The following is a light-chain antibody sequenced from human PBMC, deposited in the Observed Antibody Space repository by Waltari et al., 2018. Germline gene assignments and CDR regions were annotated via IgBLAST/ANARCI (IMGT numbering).Light chain of an antibody. CDR1: QSISSY. CDR3: QQSYSTPIT. J-gene: IGKJ5*01. V-gene: IGKV1-39*01. Sequence: DIQTTQLPSSLSASVGDKAPITCRASQSISSYLNWYQQKPGKAPKLLIYAASSLQSGVPSRFSGSGSGTDFTLTISSLQPEDFATYYCQQSYSTPITFGQGTRLEIK. CDR2: AAS.